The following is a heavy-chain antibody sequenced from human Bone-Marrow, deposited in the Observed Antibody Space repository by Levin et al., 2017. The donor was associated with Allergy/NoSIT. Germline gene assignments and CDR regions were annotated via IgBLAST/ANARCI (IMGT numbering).Heavy chain of an antibody. V-gene: IGHV2-70*04. CDR1: GFSLTTTEMR. J-gene: IGHJ4*02. D-gene: IGHD3-10*01. Sequence: ESGPTLVKSTQTLTLTCSFSGFSLTTTEMRVGWIRQPPGKALEWLARIDWDDTKFYNTALKTRLTISKDTSKSQVVLTMTNMDPVDTAIYYCARIRGSYYVFPDFWGQGTLVSVSS. CDR3: ARIRGSYYVFPDF. CDR2: IDWDDTK.